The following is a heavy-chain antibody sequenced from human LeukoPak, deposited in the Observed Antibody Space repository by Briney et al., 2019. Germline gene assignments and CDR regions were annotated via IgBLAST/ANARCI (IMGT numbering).Heavy chain of an antibody. CDR1: GYSFTSYW. CDR2: IYPGDSDT. J-gene: IGHJ3*02. CDR3: AIPHYYDSSRDAFDI. Sequence: GESLKISCKGSGYSFTSYWIGWVRQMPGRGLEWMGLIYPGDSDTRYRPSFQGQVTISADNSISTAYLQWSKLKASDTAMYYFAIPHYYDSSRDAFDIWGQGTMVTVSS. D-gene: IGHD3-22*01. V-gene: IGHV5-51*01.